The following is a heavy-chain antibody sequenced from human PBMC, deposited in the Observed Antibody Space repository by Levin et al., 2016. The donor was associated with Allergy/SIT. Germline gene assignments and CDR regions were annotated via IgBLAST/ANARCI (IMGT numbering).Heavy chain of an antibody. Sequence: WVRQAPGQGLEWMGRIIPGLNMAKYAQMFQGRVSISADTATNIVYMELTGLRSEDTAMYYCAKGVDAHWADYFQYWGQGTLVTVSS. V-gene: IGHV1-69*04. CDR2: IIPGLNMA. J-gene: IGHJ1*01. CDR3: AKGVDAHWADYFQY. D-gene: IGHD2-2*01.